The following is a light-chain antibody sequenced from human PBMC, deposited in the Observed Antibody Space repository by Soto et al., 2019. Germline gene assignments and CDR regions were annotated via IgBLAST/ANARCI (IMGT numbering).Light chain of an antibody. CDR2: KAS. Sequence: DIQMTQSPSTLSASVGDRVTITCRASQSISSWLAWYQQKPGKAPKLLIYKASSLESGVPSRFSGCGSGTEFTLTISSLQPDDFATYYCHQYNSYPYTFGQGTKLEIK. J-gene: IGKJ2*01. CDR3: HQYNSYPYT. V-gene: IGKV1-5*03. CDR1: QSISSW.